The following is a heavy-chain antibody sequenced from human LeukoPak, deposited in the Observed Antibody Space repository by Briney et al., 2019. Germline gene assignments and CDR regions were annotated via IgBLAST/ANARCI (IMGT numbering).Heavy chain of an antibody. CDR3: ARGLEGGPLSWHMAARHEELYDY. D-gene: IGHD6-6*01. CDR1: RGSISSGTSH. V-gene: IGHV4-39*07. J-gene: IGHJ4*02. Sequence: SETLSLTCTVSRGSISSGTSHWGWIRQPPGKGLEWIGEINHSGSTNYNPSLKSRVTISVDTSKNQFSLKLSSATAADTAVYYCARGLEGGPLSWHMAARHEELYDYWGQGTLVTVSS. CDR2: INHSGST.